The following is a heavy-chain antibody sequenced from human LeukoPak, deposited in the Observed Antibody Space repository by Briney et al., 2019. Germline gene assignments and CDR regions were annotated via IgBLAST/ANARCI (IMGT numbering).Heavy chain of an antibody. D-gene: IGHD1-14*01. CDR3: ARGRAPDY. CDR2: IKQGGVDK. J-gene: IGHJ4*02. Sequence: PGGSLRLSCAASGFSFSTYWMSWVRQAPGKGLEWVANIKQGGVDKYYVGSVSGRYTISRDDAKTSLYLQMNSLRPEDTAIYYCARGRAPDYWGQGTLVTVSS. CDR1: GFSFSTYW. V-gene: IGHV3-7*04.